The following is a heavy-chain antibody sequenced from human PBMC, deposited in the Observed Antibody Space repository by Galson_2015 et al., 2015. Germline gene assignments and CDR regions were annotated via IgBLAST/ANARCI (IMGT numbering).Heavy chain of an antibody. CDR3: ARDTGFIGDGRAFDI. D-gene: IGHD5-24*01. J-gene: IGHJ3*02. CDR1: GGSISRYY. CDR2: IYYSGST. Sequence: CTVSGGSISRYYWSWIRQTPGKGLEWIGYIYYSGSTNYNPSLKSRVIISVDTSKNQFSLKVRSVTAADTAVYYCARDTGFIGDGRAFDISRPGTMATASS. V-gene: IGHV4-59*01.